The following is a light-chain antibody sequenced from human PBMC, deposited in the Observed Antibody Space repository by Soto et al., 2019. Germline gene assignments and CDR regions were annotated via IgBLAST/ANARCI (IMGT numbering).Light chain of an antibody. CDR1: SSDVGSYDF. V-gene: IGLV2-14*01. J-gene: IGLJ3*02. CDR2: EVT. CDR3: SSFTTTNTWV. Sequence: QSALTQPTSVSGSPGQSITISYTGTSSDVGSYDFVSWFQQHPGKAPKLMIYEVTNRPSGVSYRFSGSKSGNTASLTISGLQAEDEADYYCSSFTTTNTWVFGGGTKLTVL.